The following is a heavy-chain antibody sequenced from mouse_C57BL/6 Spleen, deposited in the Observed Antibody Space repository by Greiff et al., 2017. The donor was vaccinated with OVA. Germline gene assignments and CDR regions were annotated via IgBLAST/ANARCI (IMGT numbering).Heavy chain of an antibody. CDR2: INPSSGYT. CDR3: ARGLGRNYYAMDY. D-gene: IGHD4-1*01. V-gene: IGHV1-4*01. CDR1: GYTFTSYT. Sequence: QVQLQQSGAELARPGASVKMSCKASGYTFTSYTMHWVKQRPGQGLEWIGYINPSSGYTKYNQKFKDKATLNADKSSSTAYMQLSSLTSEDSAVYYCARGLGRNYYAMDYWGQGTSVTVSS. J-gene: IGHJ4*01.